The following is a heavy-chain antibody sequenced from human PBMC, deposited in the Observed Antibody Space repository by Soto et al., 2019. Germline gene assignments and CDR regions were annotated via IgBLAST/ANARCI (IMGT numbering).Heavy chain of an antibody. J-gene: IGHJ4*02. CDR2: IYYSGST. CDR1: GGSVSSGSYY. V-gene: IGHV4-61*01. Sequence: ETLSLTCTVSGGSVSSGSYYWSWIRQPPGKGLEWIGYIYYSGSTNYNPSLKSRVTISVDTSKNQFSLKLSSVTAADTAVYYCARDTTRSGSYYLYWGQGTLVTVSS. D-gene: IGHD3-10*01. CDR3: ARDTTRSGSYYLY.